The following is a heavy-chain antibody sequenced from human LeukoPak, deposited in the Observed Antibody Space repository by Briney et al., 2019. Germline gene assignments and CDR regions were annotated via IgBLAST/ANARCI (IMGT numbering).Heavy chain of an antibody. CDR2: IKQDGSEK. D-gene: IGHD3-3*01. J-gene: IGHJ4*02. Sequence: GGSLRLSCAASGFTISSNYMSWVRQAPGKGLEWVANIKQDGSEKYYVDSVKGRFTISRDNAKKSLYLQMNSLRAEDTAVYYCAKDLNDFWSGYRLDYWGQGTLVTVSS. CDR3: AKDLNDFWSGYRLDY. CDR1: GFTISSNY. V-gene: IGHV3-7*01.